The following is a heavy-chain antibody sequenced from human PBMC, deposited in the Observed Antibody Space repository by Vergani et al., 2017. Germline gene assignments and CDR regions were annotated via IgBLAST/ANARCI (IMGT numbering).Heavy chain of an antibody. Sequence: QVQLVESGGGVVQPGRSLRLSCAASGFTFSSYGMHWVRQAPGKGLEWVAVIWYDGSNKYYADSVKGRFTISRDNSKNTLYLQMNSLRAEDTAVYYCARDNLDQWLGDAFDIWGQGTMVTVSS. V-gene: IGHV3-33*01. CDR3: ARDNLDQWLGDAFDI. CDR1: GFTFSSYG. J-gene: IGHJ3*02. D-gene: IGHD6-19*01. CDR2: IWYDGSNK.